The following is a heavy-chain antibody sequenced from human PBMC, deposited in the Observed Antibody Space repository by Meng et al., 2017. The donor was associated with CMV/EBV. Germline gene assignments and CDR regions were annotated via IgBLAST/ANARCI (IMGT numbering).Heavy chain of an antibody. D-gene: IGHD2-2*01. Sequence: SETLSLTCAVYGGSFSGYYWSWIRQPPGKGLEWIGEINHSGSTNYNPSLKSRVTISVDTSKNQFSLKLSSVTAADTAVYYYARAPIYCSSTSCYGEGGMDVWGQGTTVTVSS. J-gene: IGHJ6*02. CDR1: GGSFSGYY. V-gene: IGHV4-34*01. CDR3: ARAPIYCSSTSCYGEGGMDV. CDR2: INHSGST.